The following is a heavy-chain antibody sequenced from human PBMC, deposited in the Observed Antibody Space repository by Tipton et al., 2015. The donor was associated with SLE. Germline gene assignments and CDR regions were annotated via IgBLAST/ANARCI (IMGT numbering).Heavy chain of an antibody. CDR2: IKQDGSDR. V-gene: IGHV3-7*01. CDR3: ARENYYAFDA. J-gene: IGHJ3*01. D-gene: IGHD3-22*01. Sequence: SLRLSCVASGFSFGGYWMSWVRQAPGRGLEWVANIKQDGSDRSFADSVRGRLSISRDNAKNSLYLQMNSLRPEDTAVYYCARENYYAFDAWGQGTMVTVSS. CDR1: GFSFGGYW.